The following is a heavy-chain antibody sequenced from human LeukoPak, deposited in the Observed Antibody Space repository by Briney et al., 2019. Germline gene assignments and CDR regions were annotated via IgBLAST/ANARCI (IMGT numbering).Heavy chain of an antibody. Sequence: GGSLRLSCAASGFTFSSNYMGWVRQAPGKGLEWVSVIYSGGSTYYADSVKGRFTISRDNSKNTLYLQMNSLRAEDTAVYYCARDSKDGDYGLDYWGQGTLVTVSS. J-gene: IGHJ4*02. CDR2: IYSGGST. CDR1: GFTFSSNY. CDR3: ARDSKDGDYGLDY. D-gene: IGHD4-17*01. V-gene: IGHV3-53*01.